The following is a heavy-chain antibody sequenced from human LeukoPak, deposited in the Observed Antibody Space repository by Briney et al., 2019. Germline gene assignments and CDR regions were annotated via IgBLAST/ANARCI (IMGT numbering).Heavy chain of an antibody. Sequence: GGSLRLSCVASGFTFSSYWMHWVRKVPGKGPVWVSRINSDGRITSYADSVKGRFTISRDNAKNTLYPQMNSLRAKDTAVYSCARVGVPQYAFDIWGQGTWVTVSS. CDR1: GFTFSSYW. CDR3: ARVGVPQYAFDI. CDR2: INSDGRIT. D-gene: IGHD2-2*01. V-gene: IGHV3-74*01. J-gene: IGHJ3*02.